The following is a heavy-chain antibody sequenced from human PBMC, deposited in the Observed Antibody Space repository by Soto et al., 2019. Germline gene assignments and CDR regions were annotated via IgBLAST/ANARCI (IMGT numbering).Heavy chain of an antibody. CDR1: GGSISNYD. V-gene: IGHV4-59*01. Sequence: SETLSLTCTVSGGSISNYDWIWIRQPPGRGLGWIGHIFYSGSTNYNPALKSRVTISVDTSKSQFSLKLSSVTAADTAVYYCAKDSGYNYGYFRWFDPWGQGTLVTVS. CDR2: IFYSGST. J-gene: IGHJ5*02. D-gene: IGHD5-18*01. CDR3: AKDSGYNYGYFRWFDP.